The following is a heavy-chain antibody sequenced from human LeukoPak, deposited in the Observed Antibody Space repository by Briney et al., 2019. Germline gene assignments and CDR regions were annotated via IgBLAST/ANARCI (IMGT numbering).Heavy chain of an antibody. CDR2: ISWDGGST. V-gene: IGHV3-43D*03. CDR3: AKGTAMEGY. CDR1: GFTFDDYT. J-gene: IGHJ4*02. D-gene: IGHD5-18*01. Sequence: GGSLRLSCAASGFTFDDYTMHWVRQAPGKGLEWVSLISWDGGSTYYADSVKGRLTISRDNSKNSLYLQMNSLRAEDTALYYCAKGTAMEGYWGQGTLVTVSS.